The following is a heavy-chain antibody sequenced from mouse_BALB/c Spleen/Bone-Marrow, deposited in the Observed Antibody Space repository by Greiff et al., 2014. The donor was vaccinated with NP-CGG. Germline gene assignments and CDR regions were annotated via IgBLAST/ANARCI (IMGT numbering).Heavy chain of an antibody. Sequence: DVMLVESGGGLVQPKGSLKLSCAASGFTFNTYAMNWVRQAPGKGLEWVARIRSKSNNYATYYADSVNDRFTISRDDSQSLLYLQMNNLKTEDTAMYYCVRPPYGNYGGFASWGQGTLVTVSA. J-gene: IGHJ3*01. V-gene: IGHV10-1*02. CDR1: GFTFNTYA. CDR2: IRSKSNNYAT. D-gene: IGHD2-1*01. CDR3: VRPPYGNYGGFAS.